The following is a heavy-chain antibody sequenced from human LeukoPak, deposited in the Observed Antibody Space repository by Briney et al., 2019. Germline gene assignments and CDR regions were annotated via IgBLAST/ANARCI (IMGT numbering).Heavy chain of an antibody. CDR2: ISSSSSSI. J-gene: IGHJ4*02. D-gene: IGHD1-26*01. CDR3: ASGSYAILAY. Sequence: GGSLRLSCAASGFTFSSYNMSWARQAPGKGLEWVSYISSSSSSIYYADSVKGRFTISRDNAKNSLYLQMNSLRDEDTAVYYCASGSYAILAYWGQGTLVTVSS. V-gene: IGHV3-48*02. CDR1: GFTFSSYN.